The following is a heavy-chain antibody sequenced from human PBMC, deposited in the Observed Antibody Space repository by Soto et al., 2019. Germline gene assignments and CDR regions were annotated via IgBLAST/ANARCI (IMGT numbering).Heavy chain of an antibody. CDR1: GGTFNSFA. V-gene: IGHV1-69*01. Sequence: QVQLVQSGAEVKRPGSSVKVSCKASGGTFNSFAINWVRQAPGQGLEWMGGSIPIFGRSNYAQKFQGRVAITADESTSTAHLNRSSLRSDDPAVDYCARQPDLTAPRQYYGMDVWGQGATVTVSS. CDR2: SIPIFGRS. J-gene: IGHJ6*02. D-gene: IGHD3-16*01. CDR3: ARQPDLTAPRQYYGMDV.